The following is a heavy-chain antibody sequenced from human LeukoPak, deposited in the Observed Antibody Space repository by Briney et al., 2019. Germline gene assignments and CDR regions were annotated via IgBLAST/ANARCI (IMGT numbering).Heavy chain of an antibody. J-gene: IGHJ5*02. CDR1: GGSISSYY. Sequence: SETLSLTCTVSGGSISSYYWSWIRQPPGKGLEWIGYIYYSGSTNYNPSLKSRVTISIDTSKNQFSLKVNSVTAADTAVYYCAGGQPQRYNSDWYVNWFDPWGQGTLVSVSS. D-gene: IGHD6-19*01. CDR3: AGGQPQRYNSDWYVNWFDP. CDR2: IYYSGST. V-gene: IGHV4-59*01.